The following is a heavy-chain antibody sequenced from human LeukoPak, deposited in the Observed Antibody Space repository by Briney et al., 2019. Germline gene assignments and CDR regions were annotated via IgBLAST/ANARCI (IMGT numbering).Heavy chain of an antibody. Sequence: SETLSLTCAVYGGSLSNYYRSWIRQPPGKGLEWIGEINHSGSTYYNPSLKSRVTISVDTSKNQFSLKLSSVTAADTAVYYCARVGPADMAFPRLGAFDIWGQGTMVTVSS. CDR1: GGSLSNYY. D-gene: IGHD5-24*01. V-gene: IGHV4-34*01. CDR3: ARVGPADMAFPRLGAFDI. CDR2: INHSGST. J-gene: IGHJ3*02.